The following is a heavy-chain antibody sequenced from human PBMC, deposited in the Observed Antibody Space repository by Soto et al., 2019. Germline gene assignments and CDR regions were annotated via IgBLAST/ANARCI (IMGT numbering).Heavy chain of an antibody. D-gene: IGHD4-17*01. Sequence: QVQLQESGPGLVKPSQTLSLTCTVSGGSISSGDYYWSWIRQPPGKGLEWIGYIYYSGSTYYNPSLKSRVTISEEPSKNQFSLKLSSVTAADTAVYYCARVTAMTTVTFDIWGQGTMVTVSS. CDR3: ARVTAMTTVTFDI. V-gene: IGHV4-30-4*01. J-gene: IGHJ3*02. CDR2: IYYSGST. CDR1: GGSISSGDYY.